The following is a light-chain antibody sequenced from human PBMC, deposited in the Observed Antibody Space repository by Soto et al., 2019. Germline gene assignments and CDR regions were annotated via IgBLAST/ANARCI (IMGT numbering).Light chain of an antibody. CDR1: SGHSTYI. V-gene: IGLV4-60*02. CDR3: ETWDTNVVV. CDR2: LEGSGSY. Sequence: QSVLTQSSSASASLGSSVKLTCTLSSGHSTYIIAWHQQQPGKAPRYLMKLEGSGSYNKGSGIPDRFSGSSSEADRYLTISNLQFEDEADYYCETWDTNVVVFGGGTKVTVL. J-gene: IGLJ2*01.